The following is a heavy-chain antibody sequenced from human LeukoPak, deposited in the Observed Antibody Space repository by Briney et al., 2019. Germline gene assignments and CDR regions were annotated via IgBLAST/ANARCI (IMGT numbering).Heavy chain of an antibody. CDR1: GGTFSSYA. V-gene: IGHV1-69*13. CDR3: ARPLWFGELLSPFDY. CDR2: IIPIFGTA. J-gene: IGHJ4*02. D-gene: IGHD3-10*01. Sequence: SVKVSCKASGGTFSSYAISWVRQAPGQGLEWMGGIIPIFGTANYAQKFQGRVTITADESTSTAYMELSSLRSEDTAVYYCARPLWFGELLSPFDYWGQGTLVTVSS.